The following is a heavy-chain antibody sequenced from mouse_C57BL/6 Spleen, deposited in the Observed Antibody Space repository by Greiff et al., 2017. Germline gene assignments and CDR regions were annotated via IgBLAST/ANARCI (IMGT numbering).Heavy chain of an antibody. V-gene: IGHV1-69*01. D-gene: IGHD1-1*01. CDR2: IDPSDSYT. CDR3: ASSGSYYGSSYWYFDV. Sequence: VQLQQPGAELVMPGASVKLSCKASGYTFTSYWMHWVKQRPGQGLEWIGEIDPSDSYTNYNQKFKGKSTLTVDKSSSTAYMQLSSLTSEDSAVYYCASSGSYYGSSYWYFDVWGTGTTVTVSS. J-gene: IGHJ1*03. CDR1: GYTFTSYW.